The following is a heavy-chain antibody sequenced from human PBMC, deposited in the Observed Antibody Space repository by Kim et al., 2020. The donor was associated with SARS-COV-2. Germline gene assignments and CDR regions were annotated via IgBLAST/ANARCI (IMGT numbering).Heavy chain of an antibody. CDR1: GFTFSSYW. Sequence: GGSLRLSCAASGFTFSSYWMHWVRQAPGKGLVWVSRINSDGSSTSYADSVKGRFTISRDNAKNTLYLQMNSLRAEDTAVYYCARVRPLAVAGVYFDYWGQGTLVTVSS. D-gene: IGHD6-19*01. CDR3: ARVRPLAVAGVYFDY. V-gene: IGHV3-74*01. CDR2: INSDGSST. J-gene: IGHJ4*02.